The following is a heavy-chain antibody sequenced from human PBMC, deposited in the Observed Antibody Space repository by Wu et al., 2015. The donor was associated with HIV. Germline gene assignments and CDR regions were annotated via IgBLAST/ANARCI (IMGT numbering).Heavy chain of an antibody. CDR1: GDTFNIFA. CDR2: IIPAFGTT. D-gene: IGHD4-17*01. Sequence: QVQLVQSGAEVKKPGSSVKVSCKASGDTFNIFAINWVRQAPGQGLEWMGGIIPAFGTTDYAGKFQGRVTITADESTSTAYMELSSLRSEDTAVYYCARDSSNYGAFRVAYAFDIWGQGTMVTVSS. CDR3: ARDSSNYGAFRVAYAFDI. J-gene: IGHJ3*02. V-gene: IGHV1-69*12.